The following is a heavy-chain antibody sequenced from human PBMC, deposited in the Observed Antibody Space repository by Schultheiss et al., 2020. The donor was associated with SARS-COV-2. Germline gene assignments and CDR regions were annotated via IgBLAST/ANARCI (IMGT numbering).Heavy chain of an antibody. D-gene: IGHD1-26*01. CDR2: IGTAGDP. CDR1: GFTFSSYD. V-gene: IGHV3-13*05. J-gene: IGHJ6*02. CDR3: AIEGVGATMEDYRYGIDV. Sequence: GGSLRLSCAASGFTFSSYDMHWVRQATGKGLEWVSAIGTAGDPYYPGSVKGRFTISRDNCNNTLHLQMNSLRAEDTAVYYCAIEGVGATMEDYRYGIDVWGQGTTVTVSS.